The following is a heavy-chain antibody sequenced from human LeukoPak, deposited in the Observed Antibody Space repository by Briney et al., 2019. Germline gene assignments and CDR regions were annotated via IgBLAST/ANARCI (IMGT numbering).Heavy chain of an antibody. CDR1: GGSSSGSN. J-gene: IGHJ4*02. CDR3: VRAYDY. CDR2: IYNSGST. Sequence: SETLSLTRAVYGGSSSGSNWSWIRQPPGKGLEWIGEIYNSGSTIYNPSLKSRVTVSVDTSKNQFSLNLISVTAADTAVYYCVRAYDYWGQGTLVTVSS. V-gene: IGHV4-34*01.